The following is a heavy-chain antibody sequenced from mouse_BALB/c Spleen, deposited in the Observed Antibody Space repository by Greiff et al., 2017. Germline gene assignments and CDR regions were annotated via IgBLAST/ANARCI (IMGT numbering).Heavy chain of an antibody. CDR2: ISSGGSYT. Sequence: VQLQQSGGGLVKPGGSLKLSCAASGFTFSSYAMSWVRQSPEKRLEWVAEISSGGSYTYYPDTVTGRFTISRDNAKNTLYLEMSSLRSEDTAMYYCASWYFDVWGAGTTVTVSS. V-gene: IGHV5-9-4*01. CDR1: GFTFSSYA. CDR3: ASWYFDV. J-gene: IGHJ1*01.